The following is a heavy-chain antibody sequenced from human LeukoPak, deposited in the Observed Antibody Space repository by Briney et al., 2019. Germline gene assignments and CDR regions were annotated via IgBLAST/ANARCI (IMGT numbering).Heavy chain of an antibody. CDR3: ARDRGLYYDYIWGSYRYTRTFDP. D-gene: IGHD3-16*02. CDR1: GGSFSGYY. J-gene: IGHJ5*02. CDR2: INHSGST. V-gene: IGHV4-34*01. Sequence: PSETLSLTCAVYGGSFSGYYWSWIRQPPGKGLEWIGEINHSGSTNYNPSLKSRVTISVDTSKNQFSLKLSSVTAADTAVYYCARDRGLYYDYIWGSYRYTRTFDPWGQGTPVTVSS.